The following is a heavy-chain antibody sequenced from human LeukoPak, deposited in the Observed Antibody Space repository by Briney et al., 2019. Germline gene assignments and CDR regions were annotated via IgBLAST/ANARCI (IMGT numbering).Heavy chain of an antibody. V-gene: IGHV3-30*02. D-gene: IGHD7-27*01. CDR3: AKEGARGDALGFDI. CDR2: IRYDGSNK. Sequence: GGSLRLSCAASGFTFSSYGMHWVRQAPGKGLEWVAFIRYDGSNKYYADSVKGRFTISRDNSKNTLYLQMNSLRAEDTAVYYCAKEGARGDALGFDIWGQGTMVTVSS. CDR1: GFTFSSYG. J-gene: IGHJ3*02.